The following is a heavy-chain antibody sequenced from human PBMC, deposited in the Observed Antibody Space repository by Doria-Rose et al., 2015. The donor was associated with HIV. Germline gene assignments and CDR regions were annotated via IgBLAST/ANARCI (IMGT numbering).Heavy chain of an antibody. V-gene: IGHV2-26*01. CDR1: GVSLSSPGMG. CDR3: ARIKSSRWYHKYYFDF. J-gene: IGHJ4*02. CDR2: IFSDDER. D-gene: IGHD6-13*01. Sequence: QVTLKESGPVLVKPTETLTLTCTVSGVSLSSPGMGVSWIRQPPGKALEWLANIFSDDERSYKTSLKSRLTISRGTSKSHVALTMTDMHLVDTATYYCARIKSSRWYHKYYFDFWGQGTLVIVSA.